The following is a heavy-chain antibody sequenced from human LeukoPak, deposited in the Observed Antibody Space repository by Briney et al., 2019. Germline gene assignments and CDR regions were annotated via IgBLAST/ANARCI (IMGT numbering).Heavy chain of an antibody. CDR2: ISSSSSTI. J-gene: IGHJ4*02. CDR1: GFTFSSYS. V-gene: IGHV3-48*02. Sequence: GGSLRLSCAASGFTFSSYSVNWVRQAPGKGLEWVSYISSSSSTIYYADSVKGRFTISRDNAKNSLYLQMSSLRDEDTAVYYCAREGPGYSYGSSGYWGQGTLVTVSS. CDR3: AREGPGYSYGSSGY. D-gene: IGHD5-18*01.